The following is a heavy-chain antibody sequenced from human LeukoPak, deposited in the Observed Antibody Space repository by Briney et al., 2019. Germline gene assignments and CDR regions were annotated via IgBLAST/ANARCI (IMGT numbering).Heavy chain of an antibody. V-gene: IGHV4-39*01. J-gene: IGHJ2*01. D-gene: IGHD3-10*01. CDR3: ARHLYYSASAFWYIDL. CDR1: GDPITSSDHY. Sequence: SETLSLTCTLSGDPITSSDHYWVWIRQSPGKGLEWIGSVSHSGNTYYKSSLRSRVTVSLDTSKNEFSLILTSVIAADTAEYYCARHLYYSASAFWYIDLWGRGTLVIVSP. CDR2: VSHSGNT.